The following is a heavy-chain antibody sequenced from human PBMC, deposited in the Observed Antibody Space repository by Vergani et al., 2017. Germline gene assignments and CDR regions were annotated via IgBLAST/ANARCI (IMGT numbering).Heavy chain of an antibody. CDR1: ESSFISNE. J-gene: IGHJ4*02. CDR3: TRHGPCGDGACLHFDH. CDR2: INPIDSKI. Sequence: EVMLVQSGAEVKKPGESLKISCKYSESSFISNEIAWVRQLSGKGLQWMGNINPIDSKIAYSPSFQGQAIMSLDKSITTAYLQWRSLKASDTAIYYCTRHGPCGDGACLHFDHWCQGTKVTVAS. D-gene: IGHD3-10*01. V-gene: IGHV5-51*01.